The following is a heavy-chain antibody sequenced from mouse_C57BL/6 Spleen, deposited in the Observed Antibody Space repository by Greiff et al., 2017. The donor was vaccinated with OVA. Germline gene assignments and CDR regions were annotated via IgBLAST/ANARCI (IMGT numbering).Heavy chain of an antibody. Sequence: ESGPGLVKPSQSLSLTCSVTGYSITSGYYWHWIRQFPGNKLEWMGYISYDGSNNYNPSLKNRISITRDTSKNQFFLKLNSVTTEDTATYYCADYYGSSYGYFDVWGTGTTVTVSS. CDR2: ISYDGSN. CDR3: ADYYGSSYGYFDV. CDR1: GYSITSGYY. D-gene: IGHD1-1*01. J-gene: IGHJ1*03. V-gene: IGHV3-6*01.